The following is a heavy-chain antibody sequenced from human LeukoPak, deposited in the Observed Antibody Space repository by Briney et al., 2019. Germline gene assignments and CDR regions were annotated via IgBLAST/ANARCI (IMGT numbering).Heavy chain of an antibody. V-gene: IGHV1-69*05. CDR3: ASPVAGTQPIDWYFDL. J-gene: IGHJ2*01. CDR2: IIPIFGTA. CDR1: GGTFSSYA. D-gene: IGHD6-19*01. Sequence: ASVKVSCKASGGTFSSYAISWVRQAPGQGLEWMGGIIPIFGTANYAQKFQGRVTITTDESTSTAYMELSSLRSEDTAVYYCASPVAGTQPIDWYFDLWGRGTLVTVSS.